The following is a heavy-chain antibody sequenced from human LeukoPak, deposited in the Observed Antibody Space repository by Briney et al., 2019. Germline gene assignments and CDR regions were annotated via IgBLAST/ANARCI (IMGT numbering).Heavy chain of an antibody. CDR3: ARITQTDYDFDY. J-gene: IGHJ4*02. V-gene: IGHV1-46*01. D-gene: IGHD4-17*01. Sequence: ASVKVSCKASGYTFTSYYIHWVRQAPGQGLEWMGIINPSGGSTIYAQKFQGRVTMTRDMSTSTVYMELSSLRSEDTAVYYCARITQTDYDFDYWGQGTLVIVSS. CDR2: INPSGGST. CDR1: GYTFTSYY.